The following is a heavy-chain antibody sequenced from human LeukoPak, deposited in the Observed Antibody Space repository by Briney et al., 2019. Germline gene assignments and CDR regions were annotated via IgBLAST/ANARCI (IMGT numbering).Heavy chain of an antibody. V-gene: IGHV4-39*01. CDR3: ARDYVGNFDY. D-gene: IGHD4-17*01. CDR1: GGSISSSSYY. CDR2: IYYSGST. Sequence: SETLSLTCTVSGGSISSSSYYWGWIRQPPGKGLEWIGSIYYSGSTYYNPSLKSRVTISVDTSKNQFSLKLSSVTAADTAVYHCARDYVGNFDYWGQGTLVTVSS. J-gene: IGHJ4*02.